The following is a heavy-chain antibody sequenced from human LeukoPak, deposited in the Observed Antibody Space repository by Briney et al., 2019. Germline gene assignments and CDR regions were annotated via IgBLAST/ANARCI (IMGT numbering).Heavy chain of an antibody. Sequence: ASVKVSCKASGYTFTGYYMHWVRQAPGQGLEWMGWINPNSGGTNHAQKFQGRVTMTRDTSISTAYMELSRLRSDDTAVYYCARVGSDYDSSGYYLYYWGQGTLVTVSS. CDR1: GYTFTGYY. CDR3: ARVGSDYDSSGYYLYY. J-gene: IGHJ4*02. V-gene: IGHV1-2*02. D-gene: IGHD3-22*01. CDR2: INPNSGGT.